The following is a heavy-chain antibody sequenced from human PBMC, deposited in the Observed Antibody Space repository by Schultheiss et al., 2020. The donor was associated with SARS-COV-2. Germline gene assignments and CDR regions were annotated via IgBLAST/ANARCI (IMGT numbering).Heavy chain of an antibody. D-gene: IGHD3-10*01. CDR2: ISGSGGST. J-gene: IGHJ6*02. Sequence: GGSLRLSCSASGFTFSSYAMHWVRQAPGKGLEWVSAISGSGGSTYYADSVKGRFTISRDNSKNTLYLQMNSLRAEDTAVYYCARDLYARSATMVRGARYYYGMDVWGQGTTVTVSS. CDR1: GFTFSSYA. CDR3: ARDLYARSATMVRGARYYYGMDV. V-gene: IGHV3-64*04.